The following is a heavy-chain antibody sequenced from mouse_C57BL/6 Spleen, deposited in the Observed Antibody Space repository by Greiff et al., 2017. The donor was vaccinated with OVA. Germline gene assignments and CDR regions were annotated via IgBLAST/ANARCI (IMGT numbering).Heavy chain of an antibody. CDR2: IDPSDSET. Sequence: QVQLKQSGAELVRPGSSVKLSCKASGYTFTSYWMHWVKQRPIQGLEWIGNIDPSDSETHYNQKFKDKATLTVDKSSSTAYMQLSSLTSEDSAVYYCARAPNWDVGGFDYWGQGTTLTVSS. J-gene: IGHJ2*01. D-gene: IGHD4-1*01. V-gene: IGHV1-52*01. CDR3: ARAPNWDVGGFDY. CDR1: GYTFTSYW.